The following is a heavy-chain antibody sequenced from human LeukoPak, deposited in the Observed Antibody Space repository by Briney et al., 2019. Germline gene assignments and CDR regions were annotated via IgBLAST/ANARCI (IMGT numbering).Heavy chain of an antibody. CDR2: RWYDGSNK. Sequence: GRSLRLSCAASGFTFSTYGMHWARQAPGKGLEWLTDRWYDGSNKYYTDSVKGRFTISRDNSKNTLYLQMSSLRAEDTAVYYCARDSNSYGSGATIDYWGQGTLVTVSS. V-gene: IGHV3-33*01. CDR1: GFTFSTYG. CDR3: ARDSNSYGSGATIDY. J-gene: IGHJ4*02. D-gene: IGHD3-10*01.